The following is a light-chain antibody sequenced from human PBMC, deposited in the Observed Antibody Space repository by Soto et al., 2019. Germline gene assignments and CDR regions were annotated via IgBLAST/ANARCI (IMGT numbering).Light chain of an antibody. Sequence: EIVLTQSPATLSLSPGERATLSCRSSQSVSSYLACYQQKPGQAPRLLIYDASNRATGIPARFSGSGSGTNFILTISSLEPEDFAVYYCQQRSTFGQGTKLEIK. V-gene: IGKV3-11*01. J-gene: IGKJ2*01. CDR2: DAS. CDR3: QQRST. CDR1: QSVSSY.